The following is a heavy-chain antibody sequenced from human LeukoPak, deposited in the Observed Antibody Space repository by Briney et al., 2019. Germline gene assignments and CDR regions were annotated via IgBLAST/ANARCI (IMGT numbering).Heavy chain of an antibody. J-gene: IGHJ6*03. CDR3: AKALVGATTSLHYYYMDV. D-gene: IGHD1-26*01. CDR1: GFTFSSYG. CDR2: IRYDGSNK. V-gene: IGHV3-30*02. Sequence: PGGSLRLSCAASGFTFSSYGMHWVRQAPGKGLEWVAFIRYDGSNKYYADSVKGRFTISRDNSKNTLYLQMNSLRAEDTAVYYCAKALVGATTSLHYYYMDVWGKGTTVTVSS.